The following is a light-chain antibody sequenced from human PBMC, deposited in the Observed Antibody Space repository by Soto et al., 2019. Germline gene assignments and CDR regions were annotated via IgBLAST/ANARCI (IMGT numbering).Light chain of an antibody. CDR2: GAS. CDR3: QQYNNWPPWT. J-gene: IGKJ1*01. Sequence: IVLTQSPGTLSLSPGERATLSCRASQRVRGEYLAWYQQKPGQAPRLHIYGASTRATGIPDRFTGSGSGTDFTLPISSLQSEDFSVYYGQQYNNWPPWTFGQGTKVDIK. CDR1: QRVRGEY. V-gene: IGKV3D-15*01.